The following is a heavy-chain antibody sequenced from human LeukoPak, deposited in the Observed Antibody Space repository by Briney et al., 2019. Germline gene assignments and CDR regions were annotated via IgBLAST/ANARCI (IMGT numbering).Heavy chain of an antibody. CDR3: AREEFGVVTPFAY. CDR2: TYTSRST. Sequence: SQTLSLTCTVSGGSISSGSYYWSWIRQPAGKGLEWIGRTYTSRSTNYNPSLKSRVTISVDTSKNQFSLKLSSVTAADTAVYYCAREEFGVVTPFAYWGQGTLVTVSS. CDR1: GGSISSGSYY. D-gene: IGHD3-3*01. V-gene: IGHV4-61*02. J-gene: IGHJ4*02.